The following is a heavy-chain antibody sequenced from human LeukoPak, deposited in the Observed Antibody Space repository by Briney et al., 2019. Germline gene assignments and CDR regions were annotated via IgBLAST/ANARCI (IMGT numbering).Heavy chain of an antibody. D-gene: IGHD2-21*02. CDR2: TRNKANSYTT. J-gene: IGHJ4*02. CDR3: ARPQTAYCGGDCGDY. Sequence: PGGSLRLSCAASGFTFSDHYMDWVRQAPGKGLEWVGRTRNKANSYTTEYAASVKGRFTISRDDSKNSLYLQMNSLKTEDTAVYYCARPQTAYCGGDCGDYWGQGTLVTVSS. CDR1: GFTFSDHY. V-gene: IGHV3-72*01.